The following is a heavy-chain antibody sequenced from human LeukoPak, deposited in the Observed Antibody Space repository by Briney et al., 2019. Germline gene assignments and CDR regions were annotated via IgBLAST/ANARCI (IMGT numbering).Heavy chain of an antibody. V-gene: IGHV3-21*01. J-gene: IGHJ4*02. CDR3: AIDSSGLVDY. D-gene: IGHD3-22*01. Sequence: PGGSLRLSCAASGFTFGSYSMNWVRQAPEKGLEWVSSISSSSSYIYYADSVKGRFTISRDNAKNSLYLQMNSLRAEDTAVYYCAIDSSGLVDYWGQGTLVTVSS. CDR1: GFTFGSYS. CDR2: ISSSSSYI.